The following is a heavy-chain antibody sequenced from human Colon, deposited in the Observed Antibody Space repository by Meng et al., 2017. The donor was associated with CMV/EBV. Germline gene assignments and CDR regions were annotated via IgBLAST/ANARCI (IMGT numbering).Heavy chain of an antibody. D-gene: IGHD3-22*01. Sequence: EVQLVESGGGLVQPGGSLSRSCAASGFTFSSYWMHWVRQAPGKGLVWVSRINIDGSSTTYADSVKGRFTISRDNAKNTLYLQMNSLRAEDTAVYYCARRASSGYLPDYWGQGTLVTVSS. V-gene: IGHV3-74*01. CDR2: INIDGSST. CDR1: GFTFSSYW. CDR3: ARRASSGYLPDY. J-gene: IGHJ4*02.